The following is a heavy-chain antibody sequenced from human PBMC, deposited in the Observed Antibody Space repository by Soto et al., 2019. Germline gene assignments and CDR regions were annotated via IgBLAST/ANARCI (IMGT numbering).Heavy chain of an antibody. CDR3: ARQPTTGDTDLWFDP. V-gene: IGHV4-39*01. D-gene: IGHD2-21*01. CDR2: IFYSGST. J-gene: IGHJ5*02. Sequence: QLQLLESGPGLVKASETLSLTCNVSGGSISTSRSYWAWIRQPPGKGLEWLANIFYSGSTYYNPSHARRVTVSVDTSKNEFSLKLRSVTAADTAVYYCARQPTTGDTDLWFDPWGQGTLVTVSS. CDR1: GGSISTSRSY.